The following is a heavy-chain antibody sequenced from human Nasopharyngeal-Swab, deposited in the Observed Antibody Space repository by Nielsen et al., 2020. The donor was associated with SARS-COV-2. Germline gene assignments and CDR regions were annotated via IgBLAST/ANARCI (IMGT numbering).Heavy chain of an antibody. V-gene: IGHV4-31*03. Sequence: LRLSCTVSGGSISSGGYYWSWIRQHPGQGLEWIGYIYYSGSTYYNPSPKSRVTISVDTSKNQFSLKLGSVTAADTAVYYCARDRAGVTIFGVVILDAFDIWGQGTMVTVSS. D-gene: IGHD3-3*01. J-gene: IGHJ3*02. CDR3: ARDRAGVTIFGVVILDAFDI. CDR1: GGSISSGGYY. CDR2: IYYSGST.